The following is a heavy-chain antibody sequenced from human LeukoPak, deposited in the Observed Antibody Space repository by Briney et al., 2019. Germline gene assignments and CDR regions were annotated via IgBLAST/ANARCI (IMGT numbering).Heavy chain of an antibody. J-gene: IGHJ5*02. CDR2: IYPGDSDT. Sequence: GESLKISCKGSGYSFTSYWIGWVRQMPGKGLEWMGIIYPGDSDTRYSPSFQGQVTISADKSISPAYLQWSSLKASDTAMYYCARHGGYCSSTSCFNTRFDPWGQGTLVTVSS. D-gene: IGHD2-2*01. CDR1: GYSFTSYW. V-gene: IGHV5-51*01. CDR3: ARHGGYCSSTSCFNTRFDP.